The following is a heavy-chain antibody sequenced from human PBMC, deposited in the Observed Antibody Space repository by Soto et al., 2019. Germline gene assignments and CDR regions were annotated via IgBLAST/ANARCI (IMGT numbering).Heavy chain of an antibody. D-gene: IGHD3-10*01. CDR1: GGSISSSNW. V-gene: IGHV4-4*02. Sequence: SETLSLTCAVSGGSISSSNWWSWVRQPPGKGLEWIGEIYHSGSTNYNPSLKSRVTISVDKSKNQFSLKLSSVTAADTAVYYCARETPFSAMVRGVIIRENWFDPWGQGTLVTVSS. J-gene: IGHJ5*02. CDR2: IYHSGST. CDR3: ARETPFSAMVRGVIIRENWFDP.